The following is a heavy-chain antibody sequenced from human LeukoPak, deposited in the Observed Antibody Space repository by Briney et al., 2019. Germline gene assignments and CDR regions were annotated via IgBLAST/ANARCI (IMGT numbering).Heavy chain of an antibody. CDR1: GGSISSNDYY. Sequence: KTSETLSLTCTVSGGSISSNDYYWGWIRQPPGKGLEWIGSINYSGSTYYNPSLKSRSTVSIDTSKRQFSLKLYSVTAADTAVYYCARLFLWNSYAFDYWGQGALVTVSS. V-gene: IGHV4-39*01. CDR2: INYSGST. CDR3: ARLFLWNSYAFDY. J-gene: IGHJ4*02. D-gene: IGHD3-3*01.